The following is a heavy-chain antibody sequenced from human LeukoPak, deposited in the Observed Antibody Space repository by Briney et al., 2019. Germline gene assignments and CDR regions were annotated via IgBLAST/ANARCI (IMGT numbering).Heavy chain of an antibody. CDR3: ARGKRTYSSGGVRLY. V-gene: IGHV3-21*01. CDR1: GFTFSVYS. J-gene: IGHJ4*02. CDR2: ISNSSSYI. Sequence: GGSLRLSCAASGFTFSVYSINCVSTAPGEGGEWVSYISNSSSYIYYAHSVKGRFTISRDNAKNSLYLQMNSLRAEDTAVCYCARGKRTYSSGGVRLYWGQGTLVTVSS. D-gene: IGHD6-19*01.